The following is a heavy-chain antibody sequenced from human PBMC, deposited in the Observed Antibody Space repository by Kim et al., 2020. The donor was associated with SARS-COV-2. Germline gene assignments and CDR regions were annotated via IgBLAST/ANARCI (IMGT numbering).Heavy chain of an antibody. V-gene: IGHV4-61*01. Sequence: SETLSLTCTVSGGSVRSGSYYWSWIRQPPGKGLEWIGYIYYSGSSNYSSSLKSRVTISVDTSKNQFSLKLSSVTAADTAIYYCASILFSSGWYVLDYWG. D-gene: IGHD6-19*01. CDR1: GGSVRSGSYY. J-gene: IGHJ4*01. CDR3: ASILFSSGWYVLDY. CDR2: IYYSGSS.